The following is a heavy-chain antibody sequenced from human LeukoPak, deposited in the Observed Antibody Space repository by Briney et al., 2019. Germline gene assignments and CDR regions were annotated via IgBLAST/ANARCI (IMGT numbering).Heavy chain of an antibody. J-gene: IGHJ4*02. CDR2: IKQDGSEK. Sequence: GGSLRLSCAASGFTFSSYWMSWVRQAPGKGLEWVANIKQDGSEKYYVDSVKGRFTISRDNAKNSLYLQMNSLRDEDTAAYYCARIRNRKDLDYWGQGTLVTVSS. CDR3: ARIRNRKDLDY. CDR1: GFTFSSYW. D-gene: IGHD1-14*01. V-gene: IGHV3-7*01.